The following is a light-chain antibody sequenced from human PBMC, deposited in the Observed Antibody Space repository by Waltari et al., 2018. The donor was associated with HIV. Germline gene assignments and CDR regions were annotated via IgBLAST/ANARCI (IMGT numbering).Light chain of an antibody. V-gene: IGLV1-51*01. CDR3: GTWDTSLSAWI. J-gene: IGLJ1*01. CDR2: DNH. CDR1: SSNIATHY. Sequence: QSVLTQPPSVSATPGPKVTIPRSGTSSNIATHYVSWYQHFPGTVPKVLIYDNHKRSSGIPDRFSGSKSGTSATLDISGLQTGDEAHYYCGTWDTSLSAWIFGTGTKVTVL.